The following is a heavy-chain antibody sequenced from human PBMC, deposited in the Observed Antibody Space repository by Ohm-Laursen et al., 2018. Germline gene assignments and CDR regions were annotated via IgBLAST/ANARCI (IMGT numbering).Heavy chain of an antibody. D-gene: IGHD2-15*01. J-gene: IGHJ4*02. CDR2: IVHSGVDT. Sequence: SLRLSCAASGFTFSDYSMNWVRHAPGTGPEWVSSIVHSGVDTYYADSVKGRFTISRDNSKNTLYLQMNSLRADDTAVYYCAKGKLAHCSGATCYPFDYWGQGTLVTVSS. CDR1: GFTFSDYS. V-gene: IGHV3-23*01. CDR3: AKGKLAHCSGATCYPFDY.